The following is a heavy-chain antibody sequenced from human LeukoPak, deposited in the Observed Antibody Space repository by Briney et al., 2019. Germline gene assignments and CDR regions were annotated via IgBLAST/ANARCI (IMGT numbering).Heavy chain of an antibody. CDR2: LSDSGITI. J-gene: IGHJ5*02. CDR3: ARDRAPMGRNWFDP. V-gene: IGHV3-48*02. Sequence: PGRSLRLSCAASGFTFSSYGMNWVRQAPGKGLEWVSYLSDSGITIHYADSVKGRFTISRDNANNSLYLQMNSLRDEDTAVYYCARDRAPMGRNWFDPWGQGTLVTVSS. D-gene: IGHD3-10*01. CDR1: GFTFSSYG.